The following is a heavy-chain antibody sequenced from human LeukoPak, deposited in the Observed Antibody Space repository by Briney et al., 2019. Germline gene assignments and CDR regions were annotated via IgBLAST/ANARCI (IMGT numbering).Heavy chain of an antibody. CDR1: GFTFDDYA. D-gene: IGHD2/OR15-2a*01. CDR3: AKGGVWPFGYFTGAFDI. V-gene: IGHV3-9*01. J-gene: IGHJ3*02. CDR2: ISWNSGSI. Sequence: GGSLRLSCAASGFTFDDYAMHCVRQAPGKGLEWVSGISWNSGSIGYADSVKGRFTISRDNAKNSLYLQMNSLRAEDTALYYCAKGGVWPFGYFTGAFDIWGQGTMVTVSS.